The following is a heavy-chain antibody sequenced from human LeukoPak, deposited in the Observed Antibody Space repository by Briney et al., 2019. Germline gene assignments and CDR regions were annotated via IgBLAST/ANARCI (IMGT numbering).Heavy chain of an antibody. J-gene: IGHJ4*02. V-gene: IGHV1-18*01. CDR3: ARDRRWYYDSSGYYGLDY. Sequence: ASVKVSCKASVYTFTSYGISWVRQAPGQGLEWMGWISAYNGNTNYAQKLQGRVTMTTDTSTSTAYMELRSLRSDDTAVYYCARDRRWYYDSSGYYGLDYWGQGTLVTVSS. CDR2: ISAYNGNT. D-gene: IGHD3-22*01. CDR1: VYTFTSYG.